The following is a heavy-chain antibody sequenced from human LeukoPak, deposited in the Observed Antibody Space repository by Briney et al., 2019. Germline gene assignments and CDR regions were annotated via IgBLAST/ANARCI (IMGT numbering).Heavy chain of an antibody. CDR3: ARAGIRGYSYGYLDY. CDR1: GGSFSGYY. CDR2: IYTSGST. D-gene: IGHD5-18*01. Sequence: SETLSLTCAVYGGSFSGYYWSWIRQPAGKGLEWIGRIYTSGSTNYNPSLKSRVTMSVDTSKNQFSLKLSSVTAADTAVYYCARAGIRGYSYGYLDYWGQGTLVTVSS. J-gene: IGHJ4*02. V-gene: IGHV4-59*10.